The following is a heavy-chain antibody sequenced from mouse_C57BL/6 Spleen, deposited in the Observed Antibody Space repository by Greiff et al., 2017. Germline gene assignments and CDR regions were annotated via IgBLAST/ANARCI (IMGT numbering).Heavy chain of an antibody. V-gene: IGHV5-17*01. J-gene: IGHJ4*01. CDR3: ARYYSIAMDD. D-gene: IGHD2-5*01. CDR1: GFTFSDYG. Sequence: EVKLVESGGGLVKPGGSLKLSCAASGFTFSDYGMHWVRQAPEQGLEWVANISRGSSTIYYADTVKGRFTISRDNAKNTLFLQMTSLRSEDTAIDYCARYYSIAMDDWGQGTSVTVSS. CDR2: ISRGSSTI.